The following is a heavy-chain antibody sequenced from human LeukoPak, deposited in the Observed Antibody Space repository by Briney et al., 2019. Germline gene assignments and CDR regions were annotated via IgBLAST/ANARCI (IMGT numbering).Heavy chain of an antibody. D-gene: IGHD4-17*01. Sequence: GGSLRLSCAASGFTFSSYGMHWVRPAPGKGLEWVAFIRYDGSNKYYADSVKGRFTISRDNSKNTLYLQMNSLRAEDTAVYYCAKDRRPVNQQYGAPGYWGQGTLVTVSS. CDR1: GFTFSSYG. CDR2: IRYDGSNK. J-gene: IGHJ4*02. CDR3: AKDRRPVNQQYGAPGY. V-gene: IGHV3-30*02.